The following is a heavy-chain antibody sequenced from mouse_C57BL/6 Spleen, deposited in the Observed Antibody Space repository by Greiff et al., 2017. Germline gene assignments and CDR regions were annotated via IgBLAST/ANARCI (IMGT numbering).Heavy chain of an antibody. Sequence: EVKLVESGGGLVKPGGSLKLSCAASGFTFSDYGMHWVRQAPEKGLEWVAYISSGSSTIYYADTVKGRFTISRDNAKNTLFLQMTSLRSEDTAMYYRARPGNFFYYAMDYWGQGTSVTVSS. CDR3: ARPGNFFYYAMDY. CDR1: GFTFSDYG. D-gene: IGHD2-1*01. CDR2: ISSGSSTI. J-gene: IGHJ4*01. V-gene: IGHV5-17*01.